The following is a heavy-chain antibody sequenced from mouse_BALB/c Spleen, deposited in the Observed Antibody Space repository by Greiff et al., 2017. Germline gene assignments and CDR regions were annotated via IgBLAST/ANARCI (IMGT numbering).Heavy chain of an antibody. CDR3: IAYGSGAWFAY. Sequence: EVQLQQSGAELVRSGASVKLSCTASGFNIKDYYMHWVKQRPEQGLEWIGWIDPENGDTEYAPKFQGKATMTADTSSNTAYLQLSSLTSEDTAVYYCIAYGSGAWFAYWGQGTLVTVSA. D-gene: IGHD2-1*01. J-gene: IGHJ3*01. CDR2: IDPENGDT. V-gene: IGHV14-4*02. CDR1: GFNIKDYY.